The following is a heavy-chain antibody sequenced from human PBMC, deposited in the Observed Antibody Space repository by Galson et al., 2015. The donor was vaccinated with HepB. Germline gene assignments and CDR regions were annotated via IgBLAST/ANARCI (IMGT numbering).Heavy chain of an antibody. D-gene: IGHD3-10*01. CDR2: FDPEDGET. CDR1: GYTLTELS. Sequence: SVKFSCKVSGYTLTELSMHWVRQAPGKGPEWMGGFDPEDGETIYAQKLQGRVTMTEDTSTDTAYMELSNMRSEDTAVYYCATVTAGSYYPFDYWGQGTLVTVSS. CDR3: ATVTAGSYYPFDY. J-gene: IGHJ4*02. V-gene: IGHV1-24*01.